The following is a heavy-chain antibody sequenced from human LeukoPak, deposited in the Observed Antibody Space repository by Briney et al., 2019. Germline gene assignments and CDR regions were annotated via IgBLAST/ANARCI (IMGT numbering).Heavy chain of an antibody. CDR3: ARDRGFGEFIYWVFDY. CDR2: ISYDGSNK. Sequence: GGSLRLSRAASGFTFSSYAMHWVRQAPGKGLEWVAVISYDGSNKYYADSVKGRFTISRDNSKNTLYLQMNSLRAEDTAVYYCARDRGFGEFIYWVFDYWGQGTLVTVSS. V-gene: IGHV3-30-3*01. D-gene: IGHD3-10*01. CDR1: GFTFSSYA. J-gene: IGHJ4*02.